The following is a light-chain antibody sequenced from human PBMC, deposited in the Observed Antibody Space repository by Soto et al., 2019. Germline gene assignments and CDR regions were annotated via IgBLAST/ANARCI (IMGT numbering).Light chain of an antibody. Sequence: EIVMTQSPATLSVSPGERATLSCRASQSVGTYLAWYQQKPGQAPRLLIYGASTRAAGISPRFSGGGSGTEFTLNISSLQSEDFAVYYCQQYNDWPRTFGQGTKVGI. CDR3: QQYNDWPRT. V-gene: IGKV3-15*01. CDR2: GAS. CDR1: QSVGTY. J-gene: IGKJ1*01.